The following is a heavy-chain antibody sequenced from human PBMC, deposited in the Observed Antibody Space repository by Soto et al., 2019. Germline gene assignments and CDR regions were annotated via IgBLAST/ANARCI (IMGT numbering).Heavy chain of an antibody. Sequence: QVQLVESGGGVVQPGRSLRLSCAASGFIFSNYGMHWVRQSPGKGLEWVAIISYDGSNKHYTDSVKGRFTISRDNSKNTLYLQMNSLKPEDTAVYYCAKTPCSGGSCHFDYWGQGTLVTVSS. CDR2: ISYDGSNK. D-gene: IGHD2-15*01. CDR1: GFIFSNYG. V-gene: IGHV3-30*18. CDR3: AKTPCSGGSCHFDY. J-gene: IGHJ4*02.